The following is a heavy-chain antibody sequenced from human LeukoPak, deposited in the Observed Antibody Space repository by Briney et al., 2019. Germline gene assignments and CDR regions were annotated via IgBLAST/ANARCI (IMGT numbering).Heavy chain of an antibody. J-gene: IGHJ5*02. CDR1: GFTFTIFG. V-gene: IGHV4-38-2*02. D-gene: IGHD3-3*01. Sequence: GSLRLSCAASGFTFTIFGLNWVRQAPGKGLEWIGSIYYSGSTYYNPSLKSRVTISVDTSKNQFSLKLSSVTAADTAVYYCARDWARFGVVSKLGWFDPWGQGTLVTVSS. CDR3: ARDWARFGVVSKLGWFDP. CDR2: IYYSGST.